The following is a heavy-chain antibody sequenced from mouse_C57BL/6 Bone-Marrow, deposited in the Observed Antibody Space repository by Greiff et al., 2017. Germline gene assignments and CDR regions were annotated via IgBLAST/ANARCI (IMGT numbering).Heavy chain of an antibody. CDR1: GYTFTSYW. D-gene: IGHD1-1*01. J-gene: IGHJ2*01. Sequence: QVQLQQPGAELVKPGASVKLSCKASGYTFTSYWMHWVKQRPGQGLEWIGMIHPNSGSTNYNEKFKSKATLTVDKSSSTAYMQLSSLTSEDSAVYYCARNDGSSSGDYWGQGTTRTVSS. CDR2: IHPNSGST. V-gene: IGHV1-64*01. CDR3: ARNDGSSSGDY.